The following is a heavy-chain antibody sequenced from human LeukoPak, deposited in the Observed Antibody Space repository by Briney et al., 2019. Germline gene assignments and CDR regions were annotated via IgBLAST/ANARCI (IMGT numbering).Heavy chain of an antibody. J-gene: IGHJ5*02. CDR2: IYATGNT. V-gene: IGHV4-61*02. Sequence: SETLSLTCHVSGDSLSSSRFSWSWIRQPAGKGLEGIGRIYATGNTYYNPSLTSRVALSVDAPRNQFTLTLTSVTAADTAIYYCARLKTGDVHKKTNKWFDPWGQGTLVTVSS. CDR3: ARLKTGDVHKKTNKWFDP. D-gene: IGHD7-27*01. CDR1: GDSLSSSRFS.